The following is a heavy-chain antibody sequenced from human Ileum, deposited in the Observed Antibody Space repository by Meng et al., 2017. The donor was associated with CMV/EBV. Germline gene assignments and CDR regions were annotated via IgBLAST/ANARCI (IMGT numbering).Heavy chain of an antibody. V-gene: IGHV3-48*04. CDR2: LAGSSSGL. Sequence: GGSLRLSCAASGFTFSSYAMNWVRQAPGKGLEWVSYLAGSSSGLYYADYVKGRFTISRDNDKNSLYLEMNSLRVEDTAIYYWARLRGGGCSGTTCSNAFDIWGQGTMVTVSS. D-gene: IGHD2-2*01. CDR3: ARLRGGGCSGTTCSNAFDI. J-gene: IGHJ3*02. CDR1: GFTFSSYA.